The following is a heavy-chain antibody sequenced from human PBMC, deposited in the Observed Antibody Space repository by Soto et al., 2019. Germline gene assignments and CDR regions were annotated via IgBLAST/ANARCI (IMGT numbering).Heavy chain of an antibody. D-gene: IGHD5-12*01. Sequence: GASVKVSCKASGYTFTGYYMHWVRQAPGQGLEWMGWINPNSGGTNYAQKLQGRVTMTRDTSISTAYMELSRLRSDDTAVYYCAREAGYSGYDWGDYYYYYGMDVWGQGTTVTVSS. CDR3: AREAGYSGYDWGDYYYYYGMDV. CDR2: INPNSGGT. J-gene: IGHJ6*02. CDR1: GYTFTGYY. V-gene: IGHV1-2*02.